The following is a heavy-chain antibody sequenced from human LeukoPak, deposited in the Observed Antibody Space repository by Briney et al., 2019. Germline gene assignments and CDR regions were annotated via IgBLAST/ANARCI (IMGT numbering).Heavy chain of an antibody. J-gene: IGHJ6*04. Sequence: GGSLRLSCAASGFTFSSSWMRWVRQAPGKGLVWVSHITRDGSSTTYADSVKGRFTTSRDNAKNTLYLQMDSLRDDDTAVYYCARDPGYESWSPFWGGMDVWGNGTTVIVSS. D-gene: IGHD3-16*01. V-gene: IGHV3-74*01. CDR3: ARDPGYESWSPFWGGMDV. CDR2: ITRDGSST. CDR1: GFTFSSSW.